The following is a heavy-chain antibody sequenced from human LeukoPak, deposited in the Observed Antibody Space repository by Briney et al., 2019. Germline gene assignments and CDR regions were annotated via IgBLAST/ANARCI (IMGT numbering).Heavy chain of an antibody. J-gene: IGHJ5*02. CDR3: ARSGYSYGYGFDP. V-gene: IGHV3-53*01. Sequence: GGSLRLSCAASGFTVSSNYMSRVRQAPGKGLEWVSVIYSGGSTYYADSVKGRFTISRDNSKNTLYLLMNSLRAEDTAVYYCARSGYSYGYGFDPWGQGTLVTVSS. CDR1: GFTVSSNY. CDR2: IYSGGST. D-gene: IGHD5-18*01.